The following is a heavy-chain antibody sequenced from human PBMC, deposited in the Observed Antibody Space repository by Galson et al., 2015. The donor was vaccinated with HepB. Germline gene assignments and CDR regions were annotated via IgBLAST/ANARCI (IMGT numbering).Heavy chain of an antibody. CDR2: IYSGTST. Sequence: SLRLSCAASGFTVSSNYMSWVRQAPGKGLEWVSIIYSGTSTYYADSVRGRFTISRHNFKNTLYLQMNSLRAEDTAVYYCARGPRYYYDSSGPGYLDYWGQGTLLTVSS. D-gene: IGHD3-22*01. V-gene: IGHV3-53*04. CDR3: ARGPRYYYDSSGPGYLDY. CDR1: GFTVSSNY. J-gene: IGHJ4*02.